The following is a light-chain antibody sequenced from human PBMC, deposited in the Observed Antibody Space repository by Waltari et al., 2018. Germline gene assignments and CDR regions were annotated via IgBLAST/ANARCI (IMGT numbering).Light chain of an antibody. CDR3: QQYYDIPWT. V-gene: IGKV2-30*01. J-gene: IGKJ1*01. CDR2: KVS. CDR1: QSLVNSDGNTY. Sequence: DVVMTQSPISLPVTLGQPASISCRSSQSLVNSDGNTYLNWFQQRPGQSPRRLIYKVSNRDSGVPDKFSGSGSGTDFTLKISRVEAEDVGVYYCQQYYDIPWTFGQGTKVEIK.